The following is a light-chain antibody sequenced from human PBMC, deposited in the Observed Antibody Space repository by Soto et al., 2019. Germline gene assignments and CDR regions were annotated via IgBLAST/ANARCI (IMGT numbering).Light chain of an antibody. Sequence: EIVLTQSPGTLSLSPGERATLSCRASQTVSTNYLAWYQQKPGQAPRLLIHGASTRATGFPARFSGSGSGTDFTLTISSLQSDDFAIYYCQQYNNWPWTFGQGTKV. J-gene: IGKJ1*01. CDR2: GAS. V-gene: IGKV3-15*01. CDR3: QQYNNWPWT. CDR1: QTVSTN.